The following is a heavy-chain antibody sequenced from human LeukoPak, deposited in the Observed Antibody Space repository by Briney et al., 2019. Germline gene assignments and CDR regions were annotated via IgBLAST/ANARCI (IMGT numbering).Heavy chain of an antibody. CDR2: INHIGSP. V-gene: IGHV4-34*01. Sequence: SETLSLTCAVYGGSLSGYFWSWIRQSPEKGLEWIGEINHIGSPDYNPSLKSRVTISVDTSKNQFSLKLSSVTAADTAVYYCARGSSSGWSHAEYFQHWGQGTLVTVSS. CDR1: GGSLSGYF. CDR3: ARGSSSGWSHAEYFQH. J-gene: IGHJ1*01. D-gene: IGHD6-19*01.